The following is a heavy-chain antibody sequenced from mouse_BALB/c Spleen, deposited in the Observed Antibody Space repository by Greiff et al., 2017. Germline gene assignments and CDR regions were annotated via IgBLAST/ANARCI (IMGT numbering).Heavy chain of an antibody. Sequence: EVQLVESGGGLVQPGGSLKLSCAASGFTFSSYGMSWVRQTPDKRLELVATINSNGGSTYYPDSVKGRFTISRDNAKNTLYLQMSSLKSEDTAMYYCARDRRDAMDYWGQGTSVTVSS. J-gene: IGHJ4*01. CDR1: GFTFSSYG. CDR3: ARDRRDAMDY. CDR2: INSNGGST. V-gene: IGHV5-6-3*01.